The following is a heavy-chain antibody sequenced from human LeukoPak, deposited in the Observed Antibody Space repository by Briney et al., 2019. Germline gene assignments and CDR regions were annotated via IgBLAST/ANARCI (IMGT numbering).Heavy chain of an antibody. D-gene: IGHD3-10*01. Sequence: GASVKVSCKASGYTFTSYDINWVRQATGQGLEWMGWMNPNTGNTGYAQKFQGRVTMTRDTSISTAYTELSSLRSDDTAVYYCARGDYYGSPKVVAAWGQGTLVTVSS. V-gene: IGHV1-8*01. CDR1: GYTFTSYD. CDR2: MNPNTGNT. J-gene: IGHJ5*02. CDR3: ARGDYYGSPKVVAA.